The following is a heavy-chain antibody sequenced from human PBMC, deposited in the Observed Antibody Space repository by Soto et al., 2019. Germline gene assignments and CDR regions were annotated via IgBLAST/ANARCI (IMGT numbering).Heavy chain of an antibody. CDR3: VRGVEY. CDR2: INQDESHK. Sequence: EVQLVESGGGLVQPGGSLRLSCEASRFTFSTYWMSWVRQTPRKGLEWVANINQDESHKDYVDSVRGRFTISRDNAQNSLYLQRNSLRDEDTAVYYCVRGVEYWGQGILVIVSS. CDR1: RFTFSTYW. J-gene: IGHJ4*02. V-gene: IGHV3-7*04.